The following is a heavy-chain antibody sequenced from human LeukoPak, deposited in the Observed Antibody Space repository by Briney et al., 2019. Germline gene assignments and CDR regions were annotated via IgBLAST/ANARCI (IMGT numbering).Heavy chain of an antibody. D-gene: IGHD3-3*01. CDR1: GGSFRGYY. V-gene: IGHV4-59*10. CDR2: IYTSGST. Sequence: SETLSLTCAVYGGSFRGYYWSWIRQPAGKGLEWIGRIYTSGSTNYNPSLKSRVTMSVDTSKNQFSLKLSSVTAADTAVYYCARGVVIMGDWFDPWGQGTLVTVSS. CDR3: ARGVVIMGDWFDP. J-gene: IGHJ5*02.